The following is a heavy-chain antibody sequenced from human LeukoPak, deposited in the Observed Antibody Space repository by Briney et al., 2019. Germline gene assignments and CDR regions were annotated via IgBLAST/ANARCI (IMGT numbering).Heavy chain of an antibody. CDR3: ARAQPNNNGDPTLFDY. J-gene: IGHJ4*02. Sequence: PGGSLRLSCAASGFTVSGNYMSRVRQAPGKGLEWVSFIYSGGTPYYADSVKGRFTISRDNSKNTLYLQIYSLRAGDTAVYYCARAQPNNNGDPTLFDYWGQGTLVTVSS. CDR1: GFTVSGNY. V-gene: IGHV3-66*01. CDR2: IYSGGTP. D-gene: IGHD4-17*01.